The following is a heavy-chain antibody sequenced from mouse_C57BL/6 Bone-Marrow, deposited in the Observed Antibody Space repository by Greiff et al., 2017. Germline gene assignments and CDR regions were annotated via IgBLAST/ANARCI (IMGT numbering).Heavy chain of an antibody. Sequence: EVQLQQSGPELVKPGASVKISCKASGYTFTDYYMNWVKQSPGKSLEWIGDINPNNGGTSYNQKFKGKATLTVDKSSSTAYMELRSLTSEASAVYYYALLDGFLGYWGQGTTLTVSS. J-gene: IGHJ2*01. D-gene: IGHD1-1*01. CDR2: INPNNGGT. CDR3: ALLDGFLGY. CDR1: GYTFTDYY. V-gene: IGHV1-26*01.